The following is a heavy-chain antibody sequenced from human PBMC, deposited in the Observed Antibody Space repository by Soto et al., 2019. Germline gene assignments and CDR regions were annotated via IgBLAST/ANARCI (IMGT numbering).Heavy chain of an antibody. V-gene: IGHV3-21*01. CDR3: AGDSEDFTSNFDY. CDR2: ISSTTNYI. Sequence: DVQLVESGGGLVKPGGSLRLSCAASGFTFTRYSMNWVRQAPGKGLEWVSSISSTTNYIYYGDSMKGRFTISRDNAKKSRYREMNSLRSEDTAVYYWAGDSEDFTSNFDYWGQGTLVTVSS. J-gene: IGHJ4*02. CDR1: GFTFTRYS.